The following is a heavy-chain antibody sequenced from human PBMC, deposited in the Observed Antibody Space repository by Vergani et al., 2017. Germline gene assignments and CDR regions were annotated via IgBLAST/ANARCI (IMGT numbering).Heavy chain of an antibody. J-gene: IGHJ2*01. Sequence: QVQLQQWGAGLLKPSETLSLTCAVYGGSFSGYYWSWIRQPPGKGLEWIGEINHSGSTNYNPSLKSRVTISVDTSKNQFSLKLSSVTAEDTAVYYCARAPIGYCSGGSCYGATEFDWYFDLWGRGTLVTVSS. CDR3: ARAPIGYCSGGSCYGATEFDWYFDL. V-gene: IGHV4-34*01. D-gene: IGHD2-15*01. CDR1: GGSFSGYY. CDR2: INHSGST.